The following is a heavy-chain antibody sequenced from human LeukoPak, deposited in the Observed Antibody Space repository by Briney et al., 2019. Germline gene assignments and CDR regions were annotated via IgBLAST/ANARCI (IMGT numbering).Heavy chain of an antibody. Sequence: SETLSLTCTVSGGSISSYYWSWIRQPPGKGLEWIGYIYYSGSTNYNPSLKSRVTISVDTSKNQFSLKLSSVTAADTAVYYCAKAARHDYWGQGTLVTVSS. V-gene: IGHV4-59*01. J-gene: IGHJ4*02. CDR1: GGSISSYY. CDR2: IYYSGST. D-gene: IGHD6-6*01. CDR3: AKAARHDY.